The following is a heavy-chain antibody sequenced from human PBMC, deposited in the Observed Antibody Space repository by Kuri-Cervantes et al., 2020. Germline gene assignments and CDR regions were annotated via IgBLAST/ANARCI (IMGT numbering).Heavy chain of an antibody. V-gene: IGHV1-2*02. CDR3: ARTSTVTTGAIDY. Sequence: ASVKVSCKASGYTFTGYYIHWVRQAPGQGLEWMGWINPSSGGTIYAQKFQGRVTMTRDTSISTAYMELSRLRSDDTAVYYCARTSTVTTGAIDYWGQGTLVTVSS. D-gene: IGHD4-17*01. J-gene: IGHJ4*02. CDR1: GYTFTGYY. CDR2: INPSSGGT.